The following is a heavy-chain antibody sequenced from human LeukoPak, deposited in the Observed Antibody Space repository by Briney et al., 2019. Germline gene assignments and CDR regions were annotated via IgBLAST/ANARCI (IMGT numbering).Heavy chain of an antibody. V-gene: IGHV3-23*01. CDR1: GFTFSSYG. CDR3: VKDRGGSPFYGMDV. Sequence: GGSLRLSCAASGFTFSSYGMHWVRQAPGKGLEWVSTISGSGGAGTYYADSVKGRFTVSRDNSRNTLYLPMNRLRAEDTAVYYCVKDRGGSPFYGMDVWGQGTTVTVSS. D-gene: IGHD1-26*01. J-gene: IGHJ6*02. CDR2: ISGSGGAGT.